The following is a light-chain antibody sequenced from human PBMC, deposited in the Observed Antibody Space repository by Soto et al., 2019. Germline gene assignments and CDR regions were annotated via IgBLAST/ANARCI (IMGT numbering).Light chain of an antibody. Sequence: QSALTQPASVSGSPGQSITISCTGTSSDVGGYHYVSWYQQHPGKAPKLMIYEVSNRPSGVSNRFSGSKSGNTASLTISGLQAEDEADYYCSSYTSRSTRVFGTGTKVTVL. J-gene: IGLJ1*01. CDR2: EVS. CDR1: SSDVGGYHY. CDR3: SSYTSRSTRV. V-gene: IGLV2-14*01.